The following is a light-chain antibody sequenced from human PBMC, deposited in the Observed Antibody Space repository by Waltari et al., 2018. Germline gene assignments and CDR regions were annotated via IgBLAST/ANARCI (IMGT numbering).Light chain of an antibody. CDR2: GAS. J-gene: IGKJ4*01. CDR1: QTINNNS. CDR3: QQYDGSVLT. Sequence: TLLTQSPDTLSLSPAQRATLTYRANQTINNNSLVWYQQKPSQAPRIILHGASSRANAFPDRFSGSGSGTDFTITISSLKPEDSAVYYCQQYDGSVLTFGRGTKVEI. V-gene: IGKV3-20*01.